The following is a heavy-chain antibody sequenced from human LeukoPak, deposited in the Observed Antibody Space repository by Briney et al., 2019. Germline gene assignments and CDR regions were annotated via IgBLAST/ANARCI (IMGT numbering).Heavy chain of an antibody. CDR3: ASARLYSSSWYCYFDY. J-gene: IGHJ4*02. CDR2: ISSGGTTI. D-gene: IGHD6-13*01. Sequence: GGSLRLSCAASGVSFSSYEMNWVRQAPGKGLEWVSYISSGGTTIYYADSVKGRFTISRDNAKNSLYLQMNNLGAEDTAVYCCASARLYSSSWYCYFDYWGRGTLVTVSS. V-gene: IGHV3-48*03. CDR1: GVSFSSYE.